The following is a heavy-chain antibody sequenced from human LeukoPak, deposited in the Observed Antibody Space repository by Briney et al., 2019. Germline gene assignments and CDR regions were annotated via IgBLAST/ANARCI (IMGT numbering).Heavy chain of an antibody. J-gene: IGHJ5*02. CDR2: IYYSGST. CDR1: GGSISSSSYY. V-gene: IGHV4-39*01. Sequence: SETLSLTCTVSGGSISSSSYYWGWLRQPPGTGREWIGSIYYSGSTYYNPSLKSRVTISVDTSKNQFSLKLSSVTAADTAVYYCARHVDWSGYYTLSGWFDPWGQGTLVTVSS. CDR3: ARHVDWSGYYTLSGWFDP. D-gene: IGHD3-3*01.